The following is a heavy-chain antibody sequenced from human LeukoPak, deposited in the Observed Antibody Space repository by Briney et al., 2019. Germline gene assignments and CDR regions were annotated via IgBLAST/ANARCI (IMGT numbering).Heavy chain of an antibody. CDR2: ISYDGSNK. Sequence: GGSLRLSCAASGFTFSSYGMHWVRQAPGKGLEWVAVISYDGSNKYYADSVKGRFTISRDNSKNTLYLQMNSLRAEDTAVYYCAIAARPGAEGSPDYWGQGTLVTVSS. V-gene: IGHV3-30*03. CDR1: GFTFSSYG. J-gene: IGHJ4*02. CDR3: AIAARPGAEGSPDY. D-gene: IGHD6-6*01.